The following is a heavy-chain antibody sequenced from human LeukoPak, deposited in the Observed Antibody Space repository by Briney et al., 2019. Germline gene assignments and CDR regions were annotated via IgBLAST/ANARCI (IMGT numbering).Heavy chain of an antibody. V-gene: IGHV3-23*01. J-gene: IGHJ3*02. D-gene: IGHD2-21*01. CDR3: AKDSWSFHDAFDI. CDR2: TSGPGGST. CDR1: GFTFINYA. Sequence: GGSLRLSCAASGFTFINYAMSWVRQAPGKGLEWVSGTSGPGGSTYYADSVRGRFTISRDNSKNTPYLQMNSLRGEDTALYYCAKDSWSFHDAFDIWGQGTMVTVSS.